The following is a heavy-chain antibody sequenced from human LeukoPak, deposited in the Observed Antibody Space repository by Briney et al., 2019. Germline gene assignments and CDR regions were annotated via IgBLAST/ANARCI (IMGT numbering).Heavy chain of an antibody. CDR1: LGSLSGYF. D-gene: IGHD5-18*01. Sequence: SEALSVSRMHSLGSLSGYFGSWVPQPPGKGLEWIGYIYYSGSTNNNPSLKSRVTISVDTSTNHFSLKLSSVTAADTAIYYCARGYSYGSCYFDYWGQGTLVTVSS. V-gene: IGHV4-59*01. CDR2: IYYSGST. CDR3: ARGYSYGSCYFDY. J-gene: IGHJ4*02.